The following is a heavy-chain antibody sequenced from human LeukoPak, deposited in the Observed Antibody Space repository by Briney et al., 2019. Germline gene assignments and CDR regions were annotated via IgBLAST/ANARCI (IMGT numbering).Heavy chain of an antibody. CDR1: GFTFSNYE. V-gene: IGHV3-48*03. Sequence: GGSLRLSCAASGFTFSNYEMNWVRQAPGKGLQWVSYISTGSTTIYYADSVKGRFTISRDNAKNSLYLQMNSLRAEDTAVYYCARAGYSFDSPNYFDYWGQGTLVTVSS. J-gene: IGHJ4*02. CDR2: ISTGSTTI. CDR3: ARAGYSFDSPNYFDY. D-gene: IGHD5-18*01.